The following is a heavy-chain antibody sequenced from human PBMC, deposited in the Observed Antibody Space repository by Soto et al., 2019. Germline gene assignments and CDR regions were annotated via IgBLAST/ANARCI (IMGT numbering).Heavy chain of an antibody. D-gene: IGHD5-18*01. CDR1: GGSINNYY. J-gene: IGHJ5*02. CDR3: AREHGFSYGLNYFDP. CDR2: IYDSGST. Sequence: QVQLQESGPGLVKPSETLSLTCTVSGGSINNYYWSWIRQPPGKGLEWIGYIYDSGSTNYNPSLKSRVTMSVDTSQTQFSLNLSSVTAADTAVYYCAREHGFSYGLNYFDPWGQGTLVTVSS. V-gene: IGHV4-59*01.